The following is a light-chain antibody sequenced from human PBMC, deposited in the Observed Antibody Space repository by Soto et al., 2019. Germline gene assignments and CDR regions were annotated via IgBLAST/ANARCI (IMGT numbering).Light chain of an antibody. V-gene: IGKV1-8*01. CDR1: QDIGTY. CDR2: DAS. Sequence: AILMTQSPSSFSATPGDRVSITCRATQDIGTYLAWYQQIPGKAPKLLIYDASTLQTGVPSRFSGSGSGTDFTLTISYLQSEDFATYYCQQYNSYSPWTFGQGTKVDI. CDR3: QQYNSYSPWT. J-gene: IGKJ1*01.